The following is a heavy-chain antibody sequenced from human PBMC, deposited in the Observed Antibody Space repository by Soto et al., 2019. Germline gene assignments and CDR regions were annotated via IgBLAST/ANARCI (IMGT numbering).Heavy chain of an antibody. CDR3: ARVRDWFDP. D-gene: IGHD3-3*01. V-gene: IGHV4-34*01. CDR2: IDHSGYT. Sequence: SETLSLTCAVYGGSFSGYYWNWIRQPPGKGLEWIGEIDHSGYTNYNPSLKSRVTISVDTSKIQFSLRLTSVTAADTAVYYCARVRDWFDPRGQGTLVTVSS. CDR1: GGSFSGYY. J-gene: IGHJ5*02.